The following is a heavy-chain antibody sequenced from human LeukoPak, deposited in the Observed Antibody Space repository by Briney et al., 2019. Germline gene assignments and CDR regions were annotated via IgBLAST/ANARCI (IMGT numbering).Heavy chain of an antibody. CDR3: AKVSYSGYQLLSYFDY. CDR2: ISGGGGST. J-gene: IGHJ4*02. D-gene: IGHD2-2*01. CDR1: GFTFSSYA. Sequence: GGSLRLSCAASGFTFSSYAMSWVRQAPGKGLEWVSAISGGGGSTYYADSVKGRFTISRDNSKNTLYLQMNSLRAEDTAVYYCAKVSYSGYQLLSYFDYWGQGTMVTVSS. V-gene: IGHV3-23*01.